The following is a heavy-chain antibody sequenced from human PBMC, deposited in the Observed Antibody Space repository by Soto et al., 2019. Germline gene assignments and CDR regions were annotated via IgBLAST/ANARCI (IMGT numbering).Heavy chain of an antibody. V-gene: IGHV4-31*03. D-gene: IGHD2-21*01. J-gene: IGHJ6*02. CDR2: IYYSGST. CDR3: AREGNASGYCGGDCSSGMDV. Sequence: PSETLSLTCTVSGGSISSGGYYWSWIRQHPGKGLEWIGYIYYSGSTYYNPSLKSRVTISVDTSKNQFSLKLSSVTAADTAVYYCAREGNASGYCGGDCSSGMDVWGQGTTVTVSS. CDR1: GGSISSGGYY.